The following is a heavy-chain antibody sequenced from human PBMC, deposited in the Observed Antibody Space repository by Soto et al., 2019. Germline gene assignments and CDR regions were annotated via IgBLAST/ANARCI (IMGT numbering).Heavy chain of an antibody. CDR3: ERDRNIVATTSYYGMEV. V-gene: IGHV4-59*01. CDR1: GGSISSYY. Sequence: SETLSLTCTVSGGSISSYYWSWIRQPPGKGLEWIGYIYYSGSTNYNPSLKSRVTTSVDTSKNQFSLKLSSVTAADTAVYYCERDRNIVATTSYYGMEVWGKGTTVNVSA. CDR2: IYYSGST. D-gene: IGHD5-12*01. J-gene: IGHJ6*04.